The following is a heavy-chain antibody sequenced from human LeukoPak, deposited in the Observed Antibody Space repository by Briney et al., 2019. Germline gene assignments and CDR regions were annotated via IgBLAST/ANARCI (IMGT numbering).Heavy chain of an antibody. Sequence: GGSLRLSCAASGFTFSTYWMHWVRQAPGKGLVWVSHFNSDGSSTSYADSVKGRFTISRDNAKNTLYLQMNSLRVEDTAVYYCARGRPHGNDYWGQGTLVTVSS. J-gene: IGHJ4*02. CDR3: ARGRPHGNDY. D-gene: IGHD4-23*01. CDR2: FNSDGSST. CDR1: GFTFSTYW. V-gene: IGHV3-74*01.